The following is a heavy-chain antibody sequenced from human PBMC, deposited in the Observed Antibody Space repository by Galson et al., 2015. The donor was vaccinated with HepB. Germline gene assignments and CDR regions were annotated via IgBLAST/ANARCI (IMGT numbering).Heavy chain of an antibody. CDR2: IWYDGSNK. Sequence: SLRLSCAASGFTFSSYGMHWVRQAPGKGLEWVAVIWYDGSNKYYADSVKGRFTISRDNSKNTLYLQMNSLRVEDTAVYYCARERGYDRAYLGGWGLGTLVTVSS. D-gene: IGHD5-12*01. CDR3: ARERGYDRAYLGG. V-gene: IGHV3-33*01. CDR1: GFTFSSYG. J-gene: IGHJ4*02.